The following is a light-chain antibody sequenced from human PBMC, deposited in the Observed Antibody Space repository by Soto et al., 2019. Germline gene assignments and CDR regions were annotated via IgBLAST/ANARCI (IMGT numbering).Light chain of an antibody. J-gene: IGKJ5*01. CDR2: DTS. CDR3: QQCSDWPQIT. Sequence: EIVLTQSPATLSLSPGERATLSCRASQSVSRDLAWYQQTPGQAPRLLIYDTSNRATGIPARFSGSGSGTDFTLTISSPEPEDFALYFCQQCSDWPQITFGQGTRLEIK. CDR1: QSVSRD. V-gene: IGKV3-11*01.